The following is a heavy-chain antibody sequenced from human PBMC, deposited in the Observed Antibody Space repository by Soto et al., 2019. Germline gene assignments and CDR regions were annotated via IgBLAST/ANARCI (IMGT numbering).Heavy chain of an antibody. V-gene: IGHV4-39*01. D-gene: IGHD1-26*01. Sequence: SETLSLTCTVSGASVSSSSYFWGWIRQPPGKGLERIGSLCYSGSTHYNPSLKSRVIISVDTSKNQFSLKLSSVTAADTAMYYCVRHEAATTSAYYGMDLWGQGTTVTVSS. CDR3: VRHEAATTSAYYGMDL. CDR1: GASVSSSSYF. J-gene: IGHJ6*02. CDR2: LCYSGST.